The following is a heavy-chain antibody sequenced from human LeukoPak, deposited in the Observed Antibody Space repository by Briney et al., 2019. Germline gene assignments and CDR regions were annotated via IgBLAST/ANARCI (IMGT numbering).Heavy chain of an antibody. CDR2: ISTDNGNT. D-gene: IGHD3-3*01. CDR1: GYTFSNYD. Sequence: ASVKVSCKASGYTFSNYDISWARQAPGQGLEWMGRISTDNGNTYYAQKLQGRVTMTTDTSTSTAYMELRSLRSDDTAVYYCAKFLINYDFWSGDAFDIWGQGTMVTVSS. V-gene: IGHV1-18*01. J-gene: IGHJ3*02. CDR3: AKFLINYDFWSGDAFDI.